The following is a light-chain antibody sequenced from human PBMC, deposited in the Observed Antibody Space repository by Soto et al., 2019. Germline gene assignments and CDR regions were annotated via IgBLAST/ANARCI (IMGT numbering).Light chain of an antibody. J-gene: IGLJ2*01. CDR1: SSNIGSNT. CDR3: AAWDDSLSGLV. V-gene: IGLV1-44*01. CDR2: SNN. Sequence: QSVLTQPPSASVTPGQRVTISCSGSSSNIGSNTVNWYQQLPGTAPELLIYSNNQRPSGVPDRFSGSKSGTSASLAISGLQSEDEADYYCAAWDDSLSGLVFGGGTKVTVL.